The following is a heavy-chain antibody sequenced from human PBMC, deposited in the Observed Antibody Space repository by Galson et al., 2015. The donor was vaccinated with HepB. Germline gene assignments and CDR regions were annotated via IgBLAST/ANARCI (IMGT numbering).Heavy chain of an antibody. Sequence: SVKVSCKASGYTFTSYYMHWVRQAPGQGLEWMGIINPSGGSTSCAQKFQGRVTMTRDTSTSTVYMELSSLRSEDTAVYYCARQNSSGWYPNYYYYGMDVWGQGTTVTVSS. CDR3: ARQNSSGWYPNYYYYGMDV. CDR1: GYTFTSYY. D-gene: IGHD6-19*01. CDR2: INPSGGST. V-gene: IGHV1-46*03. J-gene: IGHJ6*02.